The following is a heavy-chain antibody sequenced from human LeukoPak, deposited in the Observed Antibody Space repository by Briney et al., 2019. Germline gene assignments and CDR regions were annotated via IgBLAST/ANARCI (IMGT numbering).Heavy chain of an antibody. CDR3: ARYCSGVSCYSRALDY. V-gene: IGHV4-59*01. D-gene: IGHD2-15*01. CDR2: IYYSGST. Sequence: SETLSLTCTVSGGSISRIRQPPGKGLEWIGYIYYSGSTSYNPSLKSRVTISVDTSKNQFSLRLSSVTAVDTAVYFCARYCSGVSCYSRALDYWGQGTLVTVSS. J-gene: IGHJ4*02. CDR1: GGSIS.